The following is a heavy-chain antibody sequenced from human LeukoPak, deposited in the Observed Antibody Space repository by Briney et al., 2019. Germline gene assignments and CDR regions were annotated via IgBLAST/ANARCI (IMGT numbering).Heavy chain of an antibody. Sequence: SETLSLTCAVYGGSFSGYYWSWIRQPPGKGLEWIGEINHSGSANYNPSLKSRVTISVDTSKNQFSLTLSSVTAADTAVYYCARLRGYSGWFDPWGQGTLVTVSS. CDR2: INHSGSA. CDR1: GGSFSGYY. V-gene: IGHV4-34*01. D-gene: IGHD2-15*01. CDR3: ARLRGYSGWFDP. J-gene: IGHJ5*02.